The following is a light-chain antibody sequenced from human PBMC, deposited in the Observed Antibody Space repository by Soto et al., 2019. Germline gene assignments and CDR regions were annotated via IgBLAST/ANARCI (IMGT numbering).Light chain of an antibody. V-gene: IGKV1-5*01. CDR3: QQYKSYPFT. CDR1: QSISSW. Sequence: DIQMTQSPSTLSASVGDRVTITCRASQSISSWLAWYQQKPGKAPKLLIYDASSLESGVPSRFSGSGYGTEFTLTISSLQPEDVATYYCQQYKSYPFTVGPGPKLDSK. CDR2: DAS. J-gene: IGKJ3*01.